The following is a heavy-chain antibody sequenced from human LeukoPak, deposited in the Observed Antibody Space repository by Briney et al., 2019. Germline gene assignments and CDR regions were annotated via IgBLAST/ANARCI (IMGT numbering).Heavy chain of an antibody. D-gene: IGHD5-18*01. V-gene: IGHV3-23*01. CDR2: IGGSGGST. CDR3: AKRTLYSYGFSYYFDY. Sequence: PGGSLRLSCAASGFTFSSYAMSWVRQAPGKGLEWVSAIGGSGGSTYYADSVKGRFTISRDNSKNTLYLQMNSLRAEDTAVYYCAKRTLYSYGFSYYFDYWGQGTLVIVSS. CDR1: GFTFSSYA. J-gene: IGHJ4*02.